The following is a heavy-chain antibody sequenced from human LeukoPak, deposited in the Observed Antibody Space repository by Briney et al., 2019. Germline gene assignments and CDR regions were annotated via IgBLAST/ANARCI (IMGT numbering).Heavy chain of an antibody. CDR1: AFTLSSFE. J-gene: IGHJ6*03. D-gene: IGHD4-11*01. Sequence: PGGSQRLSCAASAFTLSSFEMTLVRQAPGKGLEWLSYISTSGTTIYYADSVKGRFTISRDNAKNSLYLQMNSLRAEDTAVYYCARLDYSTYGAYYYYYMDVWDKGTTVTVSS. CDR2: ISTSGTTI. V-gene: IGHV3-48*03. CDR3: ARLDYSTYGAYYYYYMDV.